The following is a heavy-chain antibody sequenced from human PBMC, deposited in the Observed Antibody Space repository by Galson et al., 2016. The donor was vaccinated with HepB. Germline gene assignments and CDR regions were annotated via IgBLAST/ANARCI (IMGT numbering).Heavy chain of an antibody. Sequence: SLRLSCAASGFTFHAYSMTWVRQAPGKGLEWVSSISADSSYISYAASLKGRFTISRDNSKNTLYLQMNSLRAEDTAVYYCAKDGYYGSGSALYGMDVWGQGTTVTVSS. CDR1: GFTFHAYS. D-gene: IGHD3-10*01. J-gene: IGHJ6*02. CDR2: ISADSSYI. V-gene: IGHV3-21*04. CDR3: AKDGYYGSGSALYGMDV.